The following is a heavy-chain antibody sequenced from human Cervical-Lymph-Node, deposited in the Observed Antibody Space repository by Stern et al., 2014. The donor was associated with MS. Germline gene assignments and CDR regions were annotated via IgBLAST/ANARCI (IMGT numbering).Heavy chain of an antibody. J-gene: IGHJ4*02. CDR1: GYRFTNNW. CDR2: IYPGDSET. V-gene: IGHV5-51*03. D-gene: IGHD1-1*01. Sequence: EVHLVESGAEVRKPGESLRISCEVSGYRFTNNWIGWVRQVPGKGLEWMGIIYPGDSETRYSPSFQGQVTILVDKSNSITNLQWSSLKASDTAIYYCARRGHGYMGIDYWGQGTLVTVSS. CDR3: ARRGHGYMGIDY.